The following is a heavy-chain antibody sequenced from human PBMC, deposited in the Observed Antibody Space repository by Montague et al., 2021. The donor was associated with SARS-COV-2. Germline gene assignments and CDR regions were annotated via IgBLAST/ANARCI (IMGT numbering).Heavy chain of an antibody. CDR2: IYYTGIT. D-gene: IGHD6-25*01. V-gene: IGHV4-59*11. CDR3: ARGSGSASATWFDP. CDR1: GSSIGSHY. Sequence: SETPSLTCTVSGSSIGSHYWSWIRLPPGKGLEWVGHIYYTGITKYKSSLKSRVTISVDTSKNQLSLKLDSVTAADTAVYYCARGSGSASATWFDPWGQGTLVTVSS. J-gene: IGHJ5*02.